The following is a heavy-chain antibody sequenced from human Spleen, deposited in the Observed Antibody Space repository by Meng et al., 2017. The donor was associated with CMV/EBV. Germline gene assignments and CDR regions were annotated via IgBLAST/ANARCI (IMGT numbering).Heavy chain of an antibody. D-gene: IGHD3-22*01. V-gene: IGHV3-30*04. CDR3: ARDNYYDSSGYQRGMDV. Sequence: SLRLSCAASGFTFSSYAMHWVRQAPGKGLEWVAVISYDGSNKYYADSVKGRFTISRDNSKNTLYLQMNSLRAEDTAVYYCARDNYYDSSGYQRGMDVWGQGTTVTVSS. J-gene: IGHJ6*02. CDR1: GFTFSSYA. CDR2: ISYDGSNK.